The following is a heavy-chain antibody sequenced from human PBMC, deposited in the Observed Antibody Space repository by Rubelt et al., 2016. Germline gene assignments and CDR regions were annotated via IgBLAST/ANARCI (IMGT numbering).Heavy chain of an antibody. CDR2: ISYTGNT. Sequence: QVRLQESGPGLVKPSQTLSLTCAVSGGSISSGGYSWSWIRQPPGKGLEWIGYISYTGNTNYNPSLQSRATISADTSKNQFSLRPSSVTAADTAVYYCAGLWIVGTANAFDIWGQGTMVAVSS. CDR3: AGLWIVGTANAFDI. J-gene: IGHJ3*02. V-gene: IGHV4-30-4*07. D-gene: IGHD1-26*01. CDR1: GGSISSGGYS.